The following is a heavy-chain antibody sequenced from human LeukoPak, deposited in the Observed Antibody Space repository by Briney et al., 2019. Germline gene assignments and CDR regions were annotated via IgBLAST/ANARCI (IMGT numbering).Heavy chain of an antibody. Sequence: GGSLRLSCAASGFTFSSYGMHWVRQAPGKGLEWVAVIWYDGSNKYYADSVKGRFTISRDNSKNTLYLQMNSLRAEDTAVYYCAKIGGGYDPYFDYWGQGTLVTVSS. CDR2: IWYDGSNK. J-gene: IGHJ4*02. D-gene: IGHD5-12*01. CDR1: GFTFSSYG. V-gene: IGHV3-33*06. CDR3: AKIGGGYDPYFDY.